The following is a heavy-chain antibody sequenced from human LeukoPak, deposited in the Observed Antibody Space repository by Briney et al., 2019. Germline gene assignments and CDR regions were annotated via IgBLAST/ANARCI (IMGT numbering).Heavy chain of an antibody. V-gene: IGHV3-9*01. D-gene: IGHD6-13*01. CDR3: AKDLAAAGTDAFDV. CDR1: GFTFDDYA. J-gene: IGHJ3*01. CDR2: ITWNSGDI. Sequence: GRSLRLSCAASGFTFDDYAMHRVRQAPGKGLEWVSGITWNSGDIDYADSVKGRFTISRDNAKNSLYLQMNSLRPEDTAFYYCAKDLAAAGTDAFDVWGQGTMVTVSS.